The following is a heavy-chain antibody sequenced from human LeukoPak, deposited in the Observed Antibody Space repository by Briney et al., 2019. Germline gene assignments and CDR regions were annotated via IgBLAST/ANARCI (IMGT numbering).Heavy chain of an antibody. CDR1: GLDFNNHG. CDR2: IRYDENTK. D-gene: IGHD5-24*01. CDR3: AKENTRDGYRHFHY. J-gene: IGHJ4*02. Sequence: GGSLRLSCVVSGLDFNNHGVHWVRQAPGKGLEWVACIRYDENTKYYADSVKGRFTVSRDNSENTLFLQMNSLRAEDTAVYYCAKENTRDGYRHFHYWGQGTLVTVSS. V-gene: IGHV3-30*02.